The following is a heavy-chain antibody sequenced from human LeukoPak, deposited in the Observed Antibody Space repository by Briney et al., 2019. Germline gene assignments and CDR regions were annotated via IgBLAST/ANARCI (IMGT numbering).Heavy chain of an antibody. Sequence: GGSLRLSCAASGFTFSSYAMHWVRQAPGKGLEYVSAISSNGGSTYYANSVKGRFTISRDNSKNTLYLQMGSLRAEDMAVYYCARGMGYSYGDYWGQATLVTVSS. J-gene: IGHJ4*02. V-gene: IGHV3-64*01. CDR1: GFTFSSYA. CDR2: ISSNGGST. D-gene: IGHD5-18*01. CDR3: ARGMGYSYGDY.